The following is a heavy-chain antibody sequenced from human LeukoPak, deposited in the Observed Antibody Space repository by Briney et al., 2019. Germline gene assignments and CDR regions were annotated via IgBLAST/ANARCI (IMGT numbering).Heavy chain of an antibody. CDR3: ATSYGYSYGSPFDY. J-gene: IGHJ4*02. Sequence: SETLSLTCTVSGGSISSGGYYWSWIRQHPGKGLEWIGYVYYSGSTYYNPSLKSRVTISVDTSKNQFSLKLSSVTAADTAVYYCATSYGYSYGSPFDYWGQGTLVTVSS. D-gene: IGHD5-18*01. CDR1: GGSISSGGYY. CDR2: VYYSGST. V-gene: IGHV4-31*03.